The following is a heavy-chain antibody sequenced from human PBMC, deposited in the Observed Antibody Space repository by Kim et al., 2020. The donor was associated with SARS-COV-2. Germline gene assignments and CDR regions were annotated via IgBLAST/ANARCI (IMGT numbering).Heavy chain of an antibody. CDR1: GYTFTSYG. Sequence: ASVKVSCKASGYTFTSYGISWVRQAPGQGLEWMGWISAYNGNTNYAQKLQGRVTMTTDTSTSTAYMELRSLRSDDTAVYYCARGGRRQLVQIGAYYYGMDVWGQGTTVTVSS. V-gene: IGHV1-18*01. CDR3: ARGGRRQLVQIGAYYYGMDV. D-gene: IGHD6-13*01. CDR2: ISAYNGNT. J-gene: IGHJ6*02.